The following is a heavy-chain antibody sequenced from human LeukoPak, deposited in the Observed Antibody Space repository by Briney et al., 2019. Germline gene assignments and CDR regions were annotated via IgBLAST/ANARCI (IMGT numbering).Heavy chain of an antibody. CDR2: ISWNSGSI. V-gene: IGHV3-9*01. Sequence: PGGSLRLSCAASGFTFSSYAMSWVRQAPGKGLEWVSGISWNSGSIGYADSVKGRFTISRDNAKNSLYLQMNSLRAEDTALYYCAKVQHRYYDFWSGNFDYWGQGTLVTVSS. CDR3: AKVQHRYYDFWSGNFDY. J-gene: IGHJ4*02. D-gene: IGHD3-3*01. CDR1: GFTFSSYA.